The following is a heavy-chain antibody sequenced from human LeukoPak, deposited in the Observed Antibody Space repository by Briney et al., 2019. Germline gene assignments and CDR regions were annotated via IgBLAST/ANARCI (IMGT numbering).Heavy chain of an antibody. V-gene: IGHV1-18*01. D-gene: IGHD3-10*01. J-gene: IGHJ6*03. CDR1: GYTFTSYG. CDR2: ISAYNGNT. CDR3: ASGGQLWFGELFNYYYYMDV. Sequence: ASVKVSCKASGYTFTSYGISWVRQAPGQGLEWMGWISAYNGNTNYAQKLQGRVTMTTDTSTSTAYMELRSLRSDDTAVHYCASGGQLWFGELFNYYYYMDVWGKGTTVTVSS.